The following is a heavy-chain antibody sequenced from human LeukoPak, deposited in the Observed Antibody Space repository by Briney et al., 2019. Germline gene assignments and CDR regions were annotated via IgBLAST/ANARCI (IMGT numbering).Heavy chain of an antibody. CDR3: ATGGVRSGNFFDD. V-gene: IGHV3-48*03. D-gene: IGHD3-10*01. Sequence: GGSLRLSCAASGFTFSNYALNWVRQAPGKGLEWVSYISSGGTTIYYADSVKGRFTFSRDNAKNSLYLQMNSLRAEDTAVYYCATGGVRSGNFFDDWGQGTLVTVSS. CDR1: GFTFSNYA. CDR2: ISSGGTTI. J-gene: IGHJ4*02.